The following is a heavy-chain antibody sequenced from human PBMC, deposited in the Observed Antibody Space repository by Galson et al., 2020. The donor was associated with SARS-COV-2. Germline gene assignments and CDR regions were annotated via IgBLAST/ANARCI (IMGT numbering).Heavy chain of an antibody. J-gene: IGHJ5*02. V-gene: IGHV3-21*01. Sequence: GGSLRLSCAASGFTFSSYSMNWVRQAPGKGLEWVSSISSSSSYIYYADSVKGRFTISRDNAKNSLYLQMNSLRAEDTAVYYCAREVSSGWYIRWFDPWGQGTLVTVSS. D-gene: IGHD6-19*01. CDR2: ISSSSSYI. CDR1: GFTFSSYS. CDR3: AREVSSGWYIRWFDP.